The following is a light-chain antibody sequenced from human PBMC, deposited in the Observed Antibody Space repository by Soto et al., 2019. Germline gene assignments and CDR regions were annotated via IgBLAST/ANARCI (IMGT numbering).Light chain of an antibody. CDR3: ISYAGTNKPE. J-gene: IGLJ2*01. Sequence: QSALTQPPSASGSPGQSVAISCSGTSSDVGGYNYVSWYQQHPGKAPKLMIYDVNKRPSGVPDRFSGSKSGNTASLTVSGLQAEDEADYYCISYAGTNKPEFGGGTQLTVL. CDR1: SSDVGGYNY. CDR2: DVN. V-gene: IGLV2-8*01.